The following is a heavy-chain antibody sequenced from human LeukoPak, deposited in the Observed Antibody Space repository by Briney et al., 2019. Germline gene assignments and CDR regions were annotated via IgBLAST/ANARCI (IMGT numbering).Heavy chain of an antibody. Sequence: PSETLSLTCGVSGCSIRSTNWWSWARQPPGQGLEWIGEISLSRQTNFNPSLNGRVTMSLDESRNQLSLTLTSVTAADTAIYYCSRESGAFCPFGYWGQGTLLIVPP. J-gene: IGHJ4*02. D-gene: IGHD1-26*01. V-gene: IGHV4/OR15-8*02. CDR1: GCSIRSTNW. CDR2: ISLSRQT. CDR3: SRESGAFCPFGY.